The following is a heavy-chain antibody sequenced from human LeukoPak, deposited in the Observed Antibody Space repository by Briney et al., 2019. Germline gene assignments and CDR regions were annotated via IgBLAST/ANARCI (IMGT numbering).Heavy chain of an antibody. V-gene: IGHV3-48*04. D-gene: IGHD3-9*01. CDR1: GFTFSDYS. Sequence: GGSLRLSCTASGFTFSDYSMNWVRQAPGKGLEWISYIGISSGNTKYADSVKGRFTISGDSARNSLYLQMNSLRVEDTALYYCARGGSLPYYDILTPYWDYWGQGTLVTVSS. CDR3: ARGGSLPYYDILTPYWDY. J-gene: IGHJ4*02. CDR2: IGISSGNT.